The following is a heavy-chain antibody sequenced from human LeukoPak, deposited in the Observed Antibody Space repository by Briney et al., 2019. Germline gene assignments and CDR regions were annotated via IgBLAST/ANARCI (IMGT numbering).Heavy chain of an antibody. CDR1: GYNFTNYW. CDR3: ARPHNYCSGGSCYDY. V-gene: IGHV5-51*01. CDR2: IYPGDSDT. Sequence: GESLKISCKGSGYNFTNYWIGWVRQMPGKGLEWMGIIYPGDSDTRYSPSFQGQVTISADKSISTAYLQWSSLKASDTAMYYCARPHNYCSGGSCYDYWGQGTLVTVSS. J-gene: IGHJ4*02. D-gene: IGHD2-15*01.